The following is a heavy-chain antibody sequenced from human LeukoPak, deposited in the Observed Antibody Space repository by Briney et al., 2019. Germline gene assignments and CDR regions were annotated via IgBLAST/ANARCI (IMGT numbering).Heavy chain of an antibody. Sequence: GASVKVSCKASGGTFSSYAISWVRQAPGQGLEWMGGIIPIFGTTSYAQKFQGRVTMTRDTSTSTVYMELSSLRSEDTAVYYCARGGRLRLGELSTLGYWGQGTLVTVSS. V-gene: IGHV1-69*05. CDR3: ARGGRLRLGELSTLGY. J-gene: IGHJ4*02. D-gene: IGHD3-16*02. CDR2: IIPIFGTT. CDR1: GGTFSSYA.